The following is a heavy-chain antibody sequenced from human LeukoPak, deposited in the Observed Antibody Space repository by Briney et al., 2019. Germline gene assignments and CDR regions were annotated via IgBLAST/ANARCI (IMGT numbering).Heavy chain of an antibody. D-gene: IGHD2-8*01. CDR2: IYYSGST. V-gene: IGHV4-59*01. CDR1: GGSISSDY. Sequence: SETLALTCSVSGGSISSDYWSWIRQPPGKGLEGMGYIYYSGSTNYNPSLKSRVTISVDTSKNQFSLKPSSVTAADTAVYYCARGNNNDHLAWFDPWGQGTLVTVSS. CDR3: ARGNNNDHLAWFDP. J-gene: IGHJ5*02.